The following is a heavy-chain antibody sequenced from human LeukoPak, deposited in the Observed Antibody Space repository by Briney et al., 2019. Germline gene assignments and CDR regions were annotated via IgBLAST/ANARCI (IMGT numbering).Heavy chain of an antibody. CDR2: IYYSGST. CDR1: GGSISSYY. J-gene: IGHJ3*02. V-gene: IGHV4-59*08. CDR3: ARISTYYYDSSGYSDAFDI. Sequence: PSETLSLTCTVSGGSISSYYWSWIRQPPGKGLEWIGYIYYSGSTNYNPSLKSRVTISVDTSKNQFSLKLSSVTAADTAVYYCARISTYYYDSSGYSDAFDIWGQGTMVTVSS. D-gene: IGHD3-22*01.